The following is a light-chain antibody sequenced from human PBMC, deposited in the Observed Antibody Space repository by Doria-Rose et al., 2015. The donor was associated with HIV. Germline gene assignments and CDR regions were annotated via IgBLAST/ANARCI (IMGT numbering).Light chain of an antibody. Sequence: QSVLTPPPSVSGAPVQRVAISCTGSSSNIGAGFDVNWYQQIPGTAPKLLIHGNTNRPSGVPDRFSGSKSGTSASLAISGLRAEDEADYYCQSYDSRLSVYVFGTGTKVTVL. CDR2: GNT. CDR1: SSNIGAGFD. V-gene: IGLV1-40*01. CDR3: QSYDSRLSVYV. J-gene: IGLJ1*01.